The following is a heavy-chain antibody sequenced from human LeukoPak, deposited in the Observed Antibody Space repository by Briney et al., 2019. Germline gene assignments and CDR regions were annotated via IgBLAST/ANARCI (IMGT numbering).Heavy chain of an antibody. J-gene: IGHJ4*02. V-gene: IGHV4-34*01. CDR3: AGHRDYGDNNFDY. Sequence: KPSETLSLTCAVYGGSFSGYYWSWIRQPPGKGLEWIGEINHSGSTNYNPSLKSRVTISVDTSKNQFSLKLSSVTAADTAVYYCAGHRDYGDNNFDYWGQGTLVTVSS. CDR1: GGSFSGYY. D-gene: IGHD4-17*01. CDR2: INHSGST.